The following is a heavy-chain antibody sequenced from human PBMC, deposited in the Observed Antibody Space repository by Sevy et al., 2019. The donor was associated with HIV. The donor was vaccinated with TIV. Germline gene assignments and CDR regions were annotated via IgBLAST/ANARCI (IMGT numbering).Heavy chain of an antibody. D-gene: IGHD3-10*01. V-gene: IGHV3-23*01. CDR2: ITGTGGDA. J-gene: IGHJ4*02. CDR1: GFSFNSYA. Sequence: GGSLRLSCTPSGFSFNSYALTWVRQAPGRGLEWVSSITGTGGDAYYADSVRGRFTISRDNFKNILYLQMDSLRVEDTAVYYCAKVRGSRRYDFDYWDQGTLVTVSS. CDR3: AKVRGSRRYDFDY.